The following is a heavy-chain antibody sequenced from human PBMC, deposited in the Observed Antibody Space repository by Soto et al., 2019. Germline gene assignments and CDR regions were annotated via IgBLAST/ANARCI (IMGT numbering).Heavy chain of an antibody. D-gene: IGHD6-13*01. V-gene: IGHV3-48*01. Sequence: EVQLVESGGGLVQPGGSLRLSCAASGFTFSSYSMNWVRQAPGKGLEWVSYISSSSSTIYYADSVKGRFTISRDNAKNSLYLQMNSLRAEDTAVYYCAREYSSSWPDAFDIWGQGTMVTVSS. CDR1: GFTFSSYS. CDR3: AREYSSSWPDAFDI. CDR2: ISSSSSTI. J-gene: IGHJ3*02.